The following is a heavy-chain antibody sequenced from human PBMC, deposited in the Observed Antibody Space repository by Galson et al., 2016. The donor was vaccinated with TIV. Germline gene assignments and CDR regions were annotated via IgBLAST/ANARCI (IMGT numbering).Heavy chain of an antibody. J-gene: IGHJ5*02. CDR3: ARDMGHLDP. D-gene: IGHD3-10*01. Sequence: SVKVSCKASGYTFINYGITWVRQAPGQGLEWMGWISAYDGHTNYALKFQDRVTMTTDTAKRTAYMDLRSLTSDDAAVYYCARDMGHLDPWGQGTLVTVSS. CDR1: GYTFINYG. CDR2: ISAYDGHT. V-gene: IGHV1-18*01.